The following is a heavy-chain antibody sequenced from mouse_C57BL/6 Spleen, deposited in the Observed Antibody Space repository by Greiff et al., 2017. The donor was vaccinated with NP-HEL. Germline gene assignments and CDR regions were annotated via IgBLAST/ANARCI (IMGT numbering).Heavy chain of an antibody. V-gene: IGHV2-5*01. CDR3: AKKYDGSYWYFDV. CDR2: IWRGGST. CDR1: GFSLTSYG. Sequence: VQLQQSGPGLVQPSQSLSITCTVSGFSLTSYGVHWVRQSPGKGLEWLGVIWRGGSTDYNAAFMSRLSITKDNSKSQVFFKMNSLQADDTAIYYCAKKYDGSYWYFDVWGTGTTVTVSS. D-gene: IGHD2-3*01. J-gene: IGHJ1*03.